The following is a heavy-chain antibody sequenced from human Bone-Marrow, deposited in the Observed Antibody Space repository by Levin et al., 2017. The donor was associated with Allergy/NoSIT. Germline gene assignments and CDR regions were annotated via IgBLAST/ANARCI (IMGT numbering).Heavy chain of an antibody. J-gene: IGHJ6*03. CDR1: GFTFSSYG. V-gene: IGHV3-30*18. D-gene: IGHD2-15*01. CDR2: ISYDGSNK. CDR3: AKDAIYCSGGSCYSRGRYYYYYMDV. Sequence: GGSLRLSCAASGFTFSSYGMHWVRQAPGKGLEWVAVISYDGSNKYYADSVKGRFTISRDNSKNTLYLQMNSLRAEDTAVYYCAKDAIYCSGGSCYSRGRYYYYYMDVWGKGTTVTVSS.